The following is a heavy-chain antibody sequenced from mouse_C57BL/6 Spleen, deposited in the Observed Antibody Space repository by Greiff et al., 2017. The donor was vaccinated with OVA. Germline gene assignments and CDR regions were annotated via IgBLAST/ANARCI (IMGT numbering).Heavy chain of an antibody. D-gene: IGHD1-1*01. J-gene: IGHJ4*01. CDR2: ISSGSSTI. CDR3: ARRDGRVYAMDY. CDR1: GFTFSDYG. V-gene: IGHV5-17*01. Sequence: DVMLVESGGGLVKPGGSLKLSCAASGFTFSDYGMHWVRQAPEKGLEWVAYISSGSSTIYYADTVKGRFTISRDNAKNTLFLQMTSLRSEDTAMYYCARRDGRVYAMDYWGQGTSVTVSS.